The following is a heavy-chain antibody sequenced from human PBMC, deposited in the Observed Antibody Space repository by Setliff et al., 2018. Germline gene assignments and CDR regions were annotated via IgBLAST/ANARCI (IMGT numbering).Heavy chain of an antibody. Sequence: PGGSLRLSCEGSQFTFSKYWMNWVRRAPGKGLEWVANIKQDGSEKYYVDSVKGRFTISRDNAKDSLYLQMNSLRAEDTAVYYCAREIRLGELSFCAFDIWGQGTMVTVSS. J-gene: IGHJ3*02. CDR2: IKQDGSEK. CDR3: AREIRLGELSFCAFDI. CDR1: QFTFSKYW. V-gene: IGHV3-7*01. D-gene: IGHD3-16*02.